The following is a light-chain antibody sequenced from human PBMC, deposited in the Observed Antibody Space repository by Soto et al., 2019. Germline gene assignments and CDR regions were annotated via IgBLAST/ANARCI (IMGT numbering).Light chain of an antibody. V-gene: IGKV1-5*01. CDR2: GAS. CDR3: HQYNSFSYT. CDR1: ESISTW. Sequence: DIQMTQSPSTLSASVGDRVTITCRASESISTWLAWYQQKPGKSPKLLIYGASNLERGVPSRFSGSGSGTEFTLTISSLQPDDFSTYYCHQYNSFSYTFGPGTKVDI. J-gene: IGKJ2*01.